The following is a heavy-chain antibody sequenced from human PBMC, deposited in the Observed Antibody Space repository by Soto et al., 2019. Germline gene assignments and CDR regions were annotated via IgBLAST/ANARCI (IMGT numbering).Heavy chain of an antibody. V-gene: IGHV3-66*01. D-gene: IGHD2-2*01. CDR2: IDIGGNT. CDR1: GLSVTNNY. Sequence: EVQVVESGRGLVQPGGSLRLSCAATGLSVTNNYMNWVRQAPGKGLEWVSIIDIGGNTYYADSVKDRFTISRDNSRNTLYLHMDSLRAEDTAVYYCARGRGSTGYLGREHYFDYWGQGTLVTVSP. CDR3: ARGRGSTGYLGREHYFDY. J-gene: IGHJ4*02.